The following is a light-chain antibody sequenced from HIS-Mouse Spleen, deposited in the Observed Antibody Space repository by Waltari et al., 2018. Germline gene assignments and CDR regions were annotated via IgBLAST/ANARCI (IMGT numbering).Light chain of an antibody. CDR1: KIGSKS. CDR3: QVWDSSSDHVV. V-gene: IGLV3-21*03. CDR2: EDS. Sequence: SYVLTQPPSVSVAPGKSARITCGGNKIGSKSVHWYQQKPGQAPVLVVYEDSDRPSGIPERFSGSNSGNTATLTISRVEAGDEDDYYCQVWDSSSDHVVFGGGTKLTVL. J-gene: IGLJ2*01.